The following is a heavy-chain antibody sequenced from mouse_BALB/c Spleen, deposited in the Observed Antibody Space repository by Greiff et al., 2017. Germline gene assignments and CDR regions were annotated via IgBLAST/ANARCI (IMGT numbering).Heavy chain of an antibody. V-gene: IGHV7-3*02. CDR3: ARDEVRGFDY. CDR1: GFTFTDYY. CDR2: IRNKANGYTT. D-gene: IGHD2-14*01. J-gene: IGHJ2*01. Sequence: EVKLVESGGGLVQPGGSLRLSCATSGFTFTDYYMSWVRQPPGKALEWLGFIRNKANGYTTEYSASVKGRFTISRDNSQSILYLQMNTLRAEDSATYYCARDEVRGFDYWGQGTTLTVSS.